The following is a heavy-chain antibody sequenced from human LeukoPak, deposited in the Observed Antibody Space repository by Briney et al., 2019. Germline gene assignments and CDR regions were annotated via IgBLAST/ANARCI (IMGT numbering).Heavy chain of an antibody. D-gene: IGHD2-15*01. Sequence: SVKVSCKASGGTFSSYAISWVRQAPGQGLEWMGGIIPIFGTANYAQKFQGRVTITTDESTSTAYMELSSLRSEDTAVYYCARGIRYSGYFDYWGQGTLVTVSS. CDR3: ARGIRYSGYFDY. V-gene: IGHV1-69*05. CDR1: GGTFSSYA. J-gene: IGHJ4*02. CDR2: IIPIFGTA.